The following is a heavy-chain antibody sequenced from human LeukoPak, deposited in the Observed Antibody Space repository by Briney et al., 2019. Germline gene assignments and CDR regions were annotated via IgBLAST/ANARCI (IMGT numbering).Heavy chain of an antibody. Sequence: GGSLRLSCAASGFTFSTYVMSWVRQAPGKGLEWVSTISASGIGTYYADSVKGRFTVSRDNSKNTLYLQMNSLRAEDTAVYFFANLRGSGSSYFDSWGQGTLVTVSS. CDR1: GFTFSTYV. CDR2: ISASGIGT. D-gene: IGHD3-10*01. CDR3: ANLRGSGSSYFDS. J-gene: IGHJ4*02. V-gene: IGHV3-23*01.